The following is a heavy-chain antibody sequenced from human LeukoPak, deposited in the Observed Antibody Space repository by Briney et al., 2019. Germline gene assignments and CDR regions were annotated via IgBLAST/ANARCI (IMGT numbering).Heavy chain of an antibody. D-gene: IGHD1-1*01. CDR2: ISAYNGNT. CDR1: GYTFTSYG. CDR3: VRGRLQLERLRFDP. J-gene: IGHJ5*02. V-gene: IGHV1-18*01. Sequence: ASVKVSCKASGYTFTSYGISWVRQAPGQGLEWMGWISAYNGNTNYAQKLQGRVTMTTDTSTSTAYMELRSLRSDDTAVYYCVRGRLQLERLRFDPWGQGTLVTVSS.